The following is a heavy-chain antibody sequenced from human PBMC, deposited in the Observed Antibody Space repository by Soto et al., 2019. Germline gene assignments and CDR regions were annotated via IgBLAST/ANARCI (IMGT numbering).Heavy chain of an antibody. CDR3: ARELQRLYYFDY. CDR2: INGGNGNT. D-gene: IGHD4-4*01. V-gene: IGHV1-3*01. J-gene: IGHJ4*02. Sequence: ASVKVSCKASEYTFTSYTMHWVRQAPGQRLEWMGWINGGNGNTKYSQKFQGRVTITRDTSASTAYMELSSLRSDDTAVYYCARELQRLYYFDYWGQGTLVTVSS. CDR1: EYTFTSYT.